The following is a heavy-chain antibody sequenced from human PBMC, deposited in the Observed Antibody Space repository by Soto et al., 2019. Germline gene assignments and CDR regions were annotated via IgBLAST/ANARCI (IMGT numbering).Heavy chain of an antibody. CDR2: IIPILGIA. V-gene: IGHV1-69*02. CDR1: GGTFSSYT. CDR3: AVSSIVATQSFDY. J-gene: IGHJ4*02. Sequence: QVQLVQSGAEVKKPGSSVKVSCKASGGTFSSYTISWVRQAPGQGLEWMGRIIPILGIANYAQKFQGRVTITADKSTSTAYMELSSLRSEDTAVYYCAVSSIVATQSFDYWGQGTLVTVSS. D-gene: IGHD5-12*01.